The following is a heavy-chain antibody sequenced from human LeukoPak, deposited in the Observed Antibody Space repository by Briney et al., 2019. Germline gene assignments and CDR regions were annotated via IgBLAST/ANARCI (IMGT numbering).Heavy chain of an antibody. CDR1: GFTFSNYW. CDR3: ARDGAFYGYFDY. V-gene: IGHV3-7*01. D-gene: IGHD2/OR15-2a*01. CDR2: IKEEGSEK. J-gene: IGHJ4*02. Sequence: GGSLRLSCAASGFTFSNYWMSWVRQAPGKGLEWVANIKEEGSEKYYVDSVKGRFTISRDNAKNSLYLQMNSLRAEDTAVYYCARDGAFYGYFDYWGRGTLVTVSS.